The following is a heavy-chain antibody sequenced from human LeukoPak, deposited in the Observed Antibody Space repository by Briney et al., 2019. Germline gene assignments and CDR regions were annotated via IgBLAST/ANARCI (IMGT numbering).Heavy chain of an antibody. CDR2: INPADGGT. CDR1: EFSFTTYA. J-gene: IGHJ4*02. Sequence: GASVKVSCKASEFSFTTYAIHWVRQAPGQRLEWMGWINPADGGTRYSQKFQGRVSITRDTSATTAYMELSSLRSEDTAVYYCARRLKGSFGNPFDYWGQGTLVTVSS. D-gene: IGHD4-23*01. V-gene: IGHV1-3*01. CDR3: ARRLKGSFGNPFDY.